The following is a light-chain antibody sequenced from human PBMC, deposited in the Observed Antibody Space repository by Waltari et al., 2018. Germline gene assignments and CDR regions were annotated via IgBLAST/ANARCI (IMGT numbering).Light chain of an antibody. J-gene: IGLJ2*01. CDR1: TPNIGKIH. Sequence: QPVLPQPPQVSAAPGQTVTTPCPAHTPNIGKIHESWYQQFPGTAPKLLIYDSNKRPSGIPDRFSGSDSGTSATLGITGLQTGDEADYYCGAWDSSLSAGVFGGGTKLTVL. CDR2: DSN. CDR3: GAWDSSLSAGV. V-gene: IGLV1-51*01.